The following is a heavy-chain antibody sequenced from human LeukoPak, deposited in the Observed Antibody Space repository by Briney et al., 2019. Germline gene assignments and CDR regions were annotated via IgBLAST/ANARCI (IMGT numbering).Heavy chain of an antibody. CDR3: AKDRPSRYCSGGSCSYGAFDI. D-gene: IGHD2-15*01. CDR2: ISGSGGST. Sequence: PGGSLRLSCAASGFTFSSYAMSWVRQAPGKGLEWVSAISGSGGSTYYAGSVKGRFTISRDNSKNTLYLQLNSLRAEDTAVYYCAKDRPSRYCSGGSCSYGAFDIWGQGTMVTVSS. V-gene: IGHV3-23*01. J-gene: IGHJ3*02. CDR1: GFTFSSYA.